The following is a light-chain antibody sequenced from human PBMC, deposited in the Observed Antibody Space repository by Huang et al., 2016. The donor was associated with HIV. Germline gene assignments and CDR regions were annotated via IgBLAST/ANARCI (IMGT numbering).Light chain of an antibody. V-gene: IGKV3-15*01. CDR1: QSVSSS. Sequence: EIVMTQSPATLSVSPGERVTLSCRASQSVSSSLAWYQHKPGQALRLLIYGASTRATGIPARFSGSWSGTEFTLTISSLQSEDFAVYYCQQYNNWPLYTFGQGTKLEIK. CDR2: GAS. CDR3: QQYNNWPLYT. J-gene: IGKJ2*01.